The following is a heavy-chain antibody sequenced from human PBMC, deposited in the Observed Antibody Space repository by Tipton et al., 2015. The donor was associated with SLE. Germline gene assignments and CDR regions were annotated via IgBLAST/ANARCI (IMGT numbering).Heavy chain of an antibody. V-gene: IGHV4-34*01. CDR3: ARRWPWYGP. CDR2: IKHSGYT. J-gene: IGHJ5*01. D-gene: IGHD5-24*01. Sequence: SWVRQPPEKGLEWIGEIKHSGYTYYNPSLKSRVTVSVDTSRNQFSLRLTSVTVADTAVYYCARRWPWYGPWGQGTLVTVSS.